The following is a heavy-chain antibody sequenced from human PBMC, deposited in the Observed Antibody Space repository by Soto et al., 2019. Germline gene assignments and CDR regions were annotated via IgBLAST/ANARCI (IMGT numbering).Heavy chain of an antibody. CDR1: AFTFDDYA. D-gene: IGHD6-13*01. CDR2: ISWNSGSI. CDR3: AKDMVIAAAGRIFDY. J-gene: IGHJ4*02. V-gene: IGHV3-9*01. Sequence: GGSLRLSCAASAFTFDDYAMHWVRQAPGKGLEWVSGISWNSGSIGYADSVKGRFTISRDNAKNSLYLQMNSLRAEDTALYYCAKDMVIAAAGRIFDYWGQGTLVTVSS.